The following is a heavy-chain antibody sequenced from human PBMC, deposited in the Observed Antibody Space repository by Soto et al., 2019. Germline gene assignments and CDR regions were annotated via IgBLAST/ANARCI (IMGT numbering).Heavy chain of an antibody. J-gene: IGHJ4*02. CDR1: GFAFNTYG. D-gene: IGHD5-18*01. V-gene: IGHV3-30*18. Sequence: QVQLVESGGGVVQPGRSLRLSCAASGFAFNTYGMHWVRQAPGKGLEWVAVISFHGGDKYYADSVKGRFTISRDNSKNTLSLQMNSLRAEDTAVYYCAKVRRIQLWLDYWGQGTLVTVSS. CDR2: ISFHGGDK. CDR3: AKVRRIQLWLDY.